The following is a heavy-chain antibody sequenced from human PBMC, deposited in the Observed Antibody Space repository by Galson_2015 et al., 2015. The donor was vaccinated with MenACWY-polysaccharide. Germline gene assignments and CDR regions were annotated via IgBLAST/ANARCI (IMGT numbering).Heavy chain of an antibody. D-gene: IGHD3-16*01. CDR1: GGSINSFY. J-gene: IGHJ5*02. Sequence: ETLSLNCTVSGGSINSFYWGWIRQTPGKGLEWIGYLHTSGVGNYNPSLKSRVSISVDTSKKEFSLNLSAVTAADTAVYYCVGELYQTPFGWFDPWGQGTQVTVSS. CDR2: LHTSGVG. CDR3: VGELYQTPFGWFDP. V-gene: IGHV4-59*01.